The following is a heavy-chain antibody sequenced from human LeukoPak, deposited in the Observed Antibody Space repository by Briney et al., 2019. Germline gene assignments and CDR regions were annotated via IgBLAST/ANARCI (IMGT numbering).Heavy chain of an antibody. D-gene: IGHD3-10*01. CDR2: INHSGST. J-gene: IGHJ4*02. CDR1: GGSFSGYY. Sequence: SETLSLTCAVYGGSFSGYYWSWIRQPPGKGLEWIGEINHSGSTNYNPSLQSRVTISVDSSKNQFSLKLSSVTAADTAVYYCASSITMVRGVPYWGQGTLVTVSS. CDR3: ASSITMVRGVPY. V-gene: IGHV4-34*01.